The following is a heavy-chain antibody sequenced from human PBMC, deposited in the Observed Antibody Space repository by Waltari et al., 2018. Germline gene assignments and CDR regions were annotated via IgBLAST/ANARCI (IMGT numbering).Heavy chain of an antibody. Sequence: QVQLVQSGAEVKKPGPSVKVSCTPSGYTSTRSYMHWVRQAPGQGLEWMGIINPSGGSTSYAQKFQGRITMTRDTSTSTLYMELSSLRYEDTAVYYCARVGSSDWANFDYWGQGTLVTVSS. CDR1: GYTSTRSY. CDR3: ARVGSSDWANFDY. CDR2: INPSGGST. D-gene: IGHD3-9*01. V-gene: IGHV1-46*01. J-gene: IGHJ4*02.